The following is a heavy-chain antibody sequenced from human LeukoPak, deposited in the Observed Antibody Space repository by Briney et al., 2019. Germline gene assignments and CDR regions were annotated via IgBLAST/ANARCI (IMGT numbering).Heavy chain of an antibody. CDR3: ARVGDHDFWSGFMDV. CDR2: ISYDGSNK. CDR1: GFTFSSYA. Sequence: GRSLRLSCAASGFTFSSYAMHWVRQAPGKGLEWVAVISYDGSNKYYADSVKGRFTISRDNSKNTLYLQMNSLRAEDTAVYYCARVGDHDFWSGFMDVWGQGTTVTVSS. J-gene: IGHJ6*02. V-gene: IGHV3-30-3*01. D-gene: IGHD3-3*01.